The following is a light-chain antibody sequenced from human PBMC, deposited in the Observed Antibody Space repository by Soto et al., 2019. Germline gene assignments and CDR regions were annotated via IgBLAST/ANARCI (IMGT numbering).Light chain of an antibody. J-gene: IGKJ1*01. V-gene: IGKV3-15*01. CDR3: QQYYRSWT. Sequence: EIVMTQSPATLSVSPGERATLSCRASQSVSSDLAWYQQKPGQAPSLLIYAASTRATGIPARFSGSGSGTEFTLTISSLQSEDVAVYYCQQYYRSWTFGQGTKVDIK. CDR2: AAS. CDR1: QSVSSD.